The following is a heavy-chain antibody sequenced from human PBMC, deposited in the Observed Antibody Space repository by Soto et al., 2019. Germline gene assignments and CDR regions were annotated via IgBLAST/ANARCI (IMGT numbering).Heavy chain of an antibody. CDR3: ARGDVDTAMASGY. D-gene: IGHD5-18*01. J-gene: IGHJ4*02. V-gene: IGHV1-69*13. Sequence: SVKVSCKASGGTFSSYAISWVRQAPGQGLEWMGGIIPIFGTANYAQKFQGRVTITADESTSTAYMELSSLRSEDTAVYYCARGDVDTAMASGYWGQGTLVTVSS. CDR2: IIPIFGTA. CDR1: GGTFSSYA.